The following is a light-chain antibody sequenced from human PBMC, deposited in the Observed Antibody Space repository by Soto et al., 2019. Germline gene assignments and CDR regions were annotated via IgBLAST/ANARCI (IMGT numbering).Light chain of an antibody. CDR2: DSN. J-gene: IGLJ2*01. Sequence: QSVLTQPPSVSAAPGQKVTISCSGSSSNIGNNYVSWYQQLPGTAPKLLIYDSNKRPSGIPDRFSGSKSGTSATLGITELQTGDEADYYCGTWDNSLSAVVFGGGTKLTVL. V-gene: IGLV1-51*01. CDR1: SSNIGNNY. CDR3: GTWDNSLSAVV.